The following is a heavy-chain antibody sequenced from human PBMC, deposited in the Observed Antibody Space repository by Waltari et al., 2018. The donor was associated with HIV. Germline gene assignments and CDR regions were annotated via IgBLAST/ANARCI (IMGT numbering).Heavy chain of an antibody. Sequence: QVQLVQSGAVVKKPGASVKVSCKTSGYTFSNKYIHWMRQAPGQGPEWMGWINPNSGGTNYAQRFQDRVTLTRDTHISTVFMDLSRLASDDTAVYYCARVPQGRLGELSTYYFDYWGQGSLVIVSS. CDR2: INPNSGGT. J-gene: IGHJ4*02. CDR3: ARVPQGRLGELSTYYFDY. D-gene: IGHD3-16*01. CDR1: GYTFSNKY. V-gene: IGHV1-2*02.